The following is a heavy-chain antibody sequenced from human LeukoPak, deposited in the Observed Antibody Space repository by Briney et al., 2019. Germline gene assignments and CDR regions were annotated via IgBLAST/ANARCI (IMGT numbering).Heavy chain of an antibody. CDR1: GLTFSSYS. J-gene: IGHJ6*02. Sequence: GGSLRLSCVVSGLTFSSYSMTWVRQAPGKGLEWVSGISASGGETWYPDSVKGRFTISRHNSKNTLYLQMSSLRAEDTAVYFCARSAARLRYYYAMDVWGQGTTVTVCS. CDR2: ISASGGET. D-gene: IGHD6-6*01. V-gene: IGHV3-23*01. CDR3: ARSAARLRYYYAMDV.